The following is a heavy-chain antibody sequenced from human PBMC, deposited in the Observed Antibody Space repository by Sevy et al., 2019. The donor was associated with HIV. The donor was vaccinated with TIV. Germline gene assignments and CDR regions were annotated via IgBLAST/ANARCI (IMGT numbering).Heavy chain of an antibody. CDR3: ASNVVYDSSGYTDAFDI. Sequence: SKTLSLTCTVSGGSISSSSFYWGWIRQPPGKGLEWIGRIYYSGNTDYNPSLKSRVTISVDSSRKRLSLKLGSATAADTAVYYCASNVVYDSSGYTDAFDIWGQGTMVTVSS. CDR1: GGSISSSSFY. CDR2: IYYSGNT. D-gene: IGHD3-22*01. V-gene: IGHV4-39*01. J-gene: IGHJ3*02.